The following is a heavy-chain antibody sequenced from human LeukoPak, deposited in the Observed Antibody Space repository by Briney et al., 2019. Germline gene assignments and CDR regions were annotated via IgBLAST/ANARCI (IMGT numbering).Heavy chain of an antibody. J-gene: IGHJ4*02. D-gene: IGHD3-22*01. CDR1: GFTVSSNY. Sequence: GGSLRLSCAASGFTVSSNYMSWVRQAPGKGLEWVSVIYSGGSTYYADSVKGRFTISRDNSKNTLYVQMNSLRAEDTAVYYCARDFYHDSSGCIDYWGQGTLVTVSS. V-gene: IGHV3-53*05. CDR2: IYSGGST. CDR3: ARDFYHDSSGCIDY.